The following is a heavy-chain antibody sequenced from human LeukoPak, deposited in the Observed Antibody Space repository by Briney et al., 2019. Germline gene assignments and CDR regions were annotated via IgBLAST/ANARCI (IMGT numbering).Heavy chain of an antibody. V-gene: IGHV4-4*07. J-gene: IGHJ3*02. CDR3: ARGDKYSSSSDGAFDT. CDR2: IYTSGST. Sequence: SETLSLTCTVSGGSISSYYWSWIRQPAGKGLEWIGRIYTSGSTNYNPSLKSRVTMSVDTSKNQFSLKLSSVTAADTAVYYCARGDKYSSSSDGAFDTWGQGTMVTVSS. D-gene: IGHD6-6*01. CDR1: GGSISSYY.